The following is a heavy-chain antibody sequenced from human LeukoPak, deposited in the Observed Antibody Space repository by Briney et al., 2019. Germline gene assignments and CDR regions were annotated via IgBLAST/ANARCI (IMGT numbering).Heavy chain of an antibody. CDR3: AKDPQYYYDSSGYYHDAFDV. V-gene: IGHV3-23*01. J-gene: IGHJ3*01. CDR1: GFTFSSYA. D-gene: IGHD3-22*01. Sequence: GGSLRLSCAASGFTFSSYAMSWVRQAPGKGLEWVSAISGSGGSTYYADSVKGRFTISRDNSKNTLYLQMNSLRAEDTAVYYCAKDPQYYYDSSGYYHDAFDVWGQGTMATVSS. CDR2: ISGSGGST.